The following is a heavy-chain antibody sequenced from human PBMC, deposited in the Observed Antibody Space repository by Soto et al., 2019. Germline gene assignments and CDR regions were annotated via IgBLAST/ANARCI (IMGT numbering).Heavy chain of an antibody. Sequence: SVKVSCKASGGTFISYAISWVRRAPGQGLEWMGGIIPIFGTANYAQKFQGRVTITADESTSTAYMELSSLRSEDTAVYYCARGVPYYYDSSSTEHDAFDIWGQGTMVTVSS. J-gene: IGHJ3*02. CDR3: ARGVPYYYDSSSTEHDAFDI. CDR1: GGTFISYA. CDR2: IIPIFGTA. D-gene: IGHD3-22*01. V-gene: IGHV1-69*13.